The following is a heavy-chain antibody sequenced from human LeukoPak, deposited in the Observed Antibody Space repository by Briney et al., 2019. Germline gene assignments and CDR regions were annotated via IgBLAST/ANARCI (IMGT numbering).Heavy chain of an antibody. J-gene: IGHJ4*02. CDR3: ARDGGISSSWYGWHY. D-gene: IGHD6-13*01. V-gene: IGHV1-46*01. CDR1: GYTFTSYY. CDR2: INPSGGST. Sequence: ASVKLSCKASGYTFTSYYMHWVRQAPGQGLGWMGIINPSGGSTSYAQKFQGRVTMTRDTSTSTVYMELSSLRSEDTAVYYCARDGGISSSWYGWHYWGQGTLVTVSS.